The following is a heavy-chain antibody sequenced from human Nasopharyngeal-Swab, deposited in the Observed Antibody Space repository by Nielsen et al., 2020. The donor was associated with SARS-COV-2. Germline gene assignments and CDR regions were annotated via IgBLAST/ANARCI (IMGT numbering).Heavy chain of an antibody. V-gene: IGHV4-31*03. CDR3: AREGYSYGYSPSYYGMDV. CDR2: IYYSGST. CDR1: GGSISSGGYY. J-gene: IGHJ6*02. Sequence: SETLSLTCTVSGGSISSGGYYWSRIRQHPGKGLEWIGYIYYSGSTYYNPSLKRRVTISVDTSKNQFSLKLSSVTAADTAVYYCAREGYSYGYSPSYYGMDVWGQGTTVTVSS. D-gene: IGHD5-18*01.